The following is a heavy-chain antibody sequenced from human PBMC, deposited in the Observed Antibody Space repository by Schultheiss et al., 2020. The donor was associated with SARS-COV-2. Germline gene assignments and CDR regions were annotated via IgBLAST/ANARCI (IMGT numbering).Heavy chain of an antibody. Sequence: GGSLRLSCAASGFTFSNAWMSWVRQAPGKGLEWVGRIKSKTDGGTTDYAAPVKGRFTISRDDSKNTLYLQMNSLKTEDTAVYYCARAYGGNSEGGYYYYYMDVWGKGTTVTVSS. D-gene: IGHD4-23*01. J-gene: IGHJ6*03. CDR3: ARAYGGNSEGGYYYYYMDV. CDR2: IKSKTDGGTT. CDR1: GFTFSNAW. V-gene: IGHV3-15*01.